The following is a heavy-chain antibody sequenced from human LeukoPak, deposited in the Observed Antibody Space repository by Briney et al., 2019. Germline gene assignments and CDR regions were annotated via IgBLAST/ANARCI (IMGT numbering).Heavy chain of an antibody. Sequence: GGSLRLSCAASGFTFSTYTMNWVRQAPGKGLEWVSSISSSSGYIYYADSVKGRFTISRDNAKSSLSLQMNSPRAEDTALYYCASSSYSSSSFWGQGTLVTVSS. CDR2: ISSSSGYI. V-gene: IGHV3-21*01. D-gene: IGHD6-6*01. CDR1: GFTFSTYT. J-gene: IGHJ4*02. CDR3: ASSSYSSSSF.